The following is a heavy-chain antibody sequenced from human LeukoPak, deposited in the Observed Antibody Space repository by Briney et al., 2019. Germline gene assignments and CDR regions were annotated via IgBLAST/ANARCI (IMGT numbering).Heavy chain of an antibody. J-gene: IGHJ4*02. CDR1: GDSISSSNW. D-gene: IGHD6-13*01. Sequence: PSGTLSLTCAVSGDSISSSNWWSWVRQPPGKGLEWIGEIYHTGSTNDNPALKSRVTISVDKSKNQFSLKPSSVTAADTAVYYCARIRAGGGFDYWGQGTLVTVSS. V-gene: IGHV4-4*02. CDR3: ARIRAGGGFDY. CDR2: IYHTGST.